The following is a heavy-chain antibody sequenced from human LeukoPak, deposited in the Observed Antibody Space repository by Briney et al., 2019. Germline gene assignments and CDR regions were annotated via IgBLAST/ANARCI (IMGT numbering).Heavy chain of an antibody. V-gene: IGHV1-18*01. CDR1: DYVFISYG. Sequence: ASVKVSCKAFDYVFISYGMSWVRQAPGQGLEWMGWISAYNGKTNYTEKLQDRVTMTIDTSTSTVYMELRSLRFDDTAVYYCARRGRYSGYDYFDYWGQGTLVTVSS. J-gene: IGHJ4*02. D-gene: IGHD5-12*01. CDR2: ISAYNGKT. CDR3: ARRGRYSGYDYFDY.